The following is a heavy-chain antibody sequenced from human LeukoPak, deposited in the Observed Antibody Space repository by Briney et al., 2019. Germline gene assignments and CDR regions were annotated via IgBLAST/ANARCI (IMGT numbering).Heavy chain of an antibody. D-gene: IGHD6-19*01. Sequence: SETLSLTCTVSGGSISSYSYYWGWIRQPPGKGLEWIGSISYSGSTYYNSSLESRVTISLDTSKNQFSLTLTSVTAADTAVYYCARAMIAVATHDAFDIRGQGTMVTVSS. J-gene: IGHJ3*02. CDR3: ARAMIAVATHDAFDI. CDR2: ISYSGST. CDR1: GGSISSYSYY. V-gene: IGHV4-39*07.